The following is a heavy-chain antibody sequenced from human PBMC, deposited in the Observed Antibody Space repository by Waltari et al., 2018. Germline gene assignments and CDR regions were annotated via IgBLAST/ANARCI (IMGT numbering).Heavy chain of an antibody. Sequence: EVQLVESGGDLVQPGRSLRLSCAASGFTFVDYAMHWVRQGPGRGLEWVSGISWNSGRIGYADSVKGRFTISRDSAKNSLYLQMNSLRAEDTALYYCAKDRAYSSSSLWFDPWGQGTLVTVSS. CDR3: AKDRAYSSSSLWFDP. V-gene: IGHV3-9*01. D-gene: IGHD6-6*01. J-gene: IGHJ5*02. CDR2: ISWNSGRI. CDR1: GFTFVDYA.